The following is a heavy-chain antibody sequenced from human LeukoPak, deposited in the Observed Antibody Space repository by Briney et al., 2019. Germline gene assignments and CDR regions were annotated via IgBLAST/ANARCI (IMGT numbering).Heavy chain of an antibody. CDR2: IYYSGST. CDR1: GGSISSGDYY. D-gene: IGHD4-11*01. CDR3: ARDLSTDSNYAYGMDV. V-gene: IGHV4-30-4*01. Sequence: PSETLSLTCTVSGGSISSGDYYWSWIRQPPGKGLEWIGYIYYSGSTYYNPSLKSRVTISVDTSKNQFSLKLSSVTAADTAVYHCARDLSTDSNYAYGMDVWGQGTTVTVSS. J-gene: IGHJ6*02.